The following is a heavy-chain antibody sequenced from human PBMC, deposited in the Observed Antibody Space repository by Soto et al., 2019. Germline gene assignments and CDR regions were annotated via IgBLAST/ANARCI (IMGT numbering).Heavy chain of an antibody. CDR3: ARVGPTVDLYYYYGMDV. J-gene: IGHJ6*02. CDR2: IYYSGST. D-gene: IGHD4-17*01. Sequence: SETLSLTCTVSGGSISSGGYYWSWIRQHPGKGLEWIGYIYYSGSTYYNPSLKSRVTISVDTSKNRFSLKLSSVTAADTAVYYCARVGPTVDLYYYYGMDVWGQGTTVTVSS. CDR1: GGSISSGGYY. V-gene: IGHV4-31*03.